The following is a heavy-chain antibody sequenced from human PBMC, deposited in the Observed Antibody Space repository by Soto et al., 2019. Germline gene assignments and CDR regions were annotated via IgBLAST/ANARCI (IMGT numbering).Heavy chain of an antibody. V-gene: IGHV4-34*01. Sequence: PSETLSLTGAFFVGPFHGYYWTWTRHPPGKGLEWIGVINHSGSVNYNPTFKSRVSISLDTSKNQMSLQLSSVSAADRAVYYCAKGPQAGYYDSGTFYSSVTWGQGTLVPV. CDR2: INHSGSV. D-gene: IGHD3-10*01. CDR3: AKGPQAGYYDSGTFYSSVT. J-gene: IGHJ5*02. CDR1: VGPFHGYY.